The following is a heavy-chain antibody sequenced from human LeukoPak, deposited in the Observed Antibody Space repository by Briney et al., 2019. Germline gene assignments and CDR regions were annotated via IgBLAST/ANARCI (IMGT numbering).Heavy chain of an antibody. V-gene: IGHV3-43D*04. D-gene: IGHD6-19*01. J-gene: IGHJ5*02. Sequence: GGSLRLSCAASGFTFDDYAMHWVRQAPGKGLEWVSLISWDGGSTYYADSVKGRFTISRDNSKNTLYLQMNSLRAEDTAVYYCAKGQWLVSWGQGTLVTVSS. CDR3: AKGQWLVS. CDR2: ISWDGGST. CDR1: GFTFDDYA.